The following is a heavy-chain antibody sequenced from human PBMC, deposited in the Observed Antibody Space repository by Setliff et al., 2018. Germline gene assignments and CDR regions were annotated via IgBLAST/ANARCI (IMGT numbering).Heavy chain of an antibody. Sequence: SETLSLTCTVSGGPVTRTTTFWGWVRQTPGKGLEWIGSTYDSGSTYYNPSLNSRVTISEETSKNHFSLKLSSVTAADTAVYYCARAAGYSSSWYHYYYGMDVWGQGTTVTVSS. D-gene: IGHD6-13*01. CDR3: ARAAGYSSSWYHYYYGMDV. V-gene: IGHV4-39*01. CDR1: GGPVTRTTTF. CDR2: TYDSGST. J-gene: IGHJ6*02.